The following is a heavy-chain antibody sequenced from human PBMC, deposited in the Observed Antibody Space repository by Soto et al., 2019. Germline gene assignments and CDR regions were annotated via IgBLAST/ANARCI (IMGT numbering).Heavy chain of an antibody. V-gene: IGHV1-69*06. CDR1: GGTFCNYV. CDR3: ARDMTRTVVPYFDF. CDR2: IIPISGAA. D-gene: IGHD1-7*01. J-gene: IGHJ4*02. Sequence: QVQLVQSGAEVKKPGSSVKVSCKASGGTFCNYVVNWVRQAPGQGLEWMGRIIPISGAANYAQKFQGRVTITADKSTSTSYMELSSLRSEDTAVYYCARDMTRTVVPYFDFWGQGTLVTVSS.